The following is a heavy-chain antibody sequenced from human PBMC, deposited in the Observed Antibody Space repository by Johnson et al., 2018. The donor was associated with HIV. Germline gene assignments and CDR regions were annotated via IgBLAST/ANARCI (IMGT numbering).Heavy chain of an antibody. V-gene: IGHV3-30*14. D-gene: IGHD6-13*01. CDR2: ISYDGSNK. J-gene: IGHJ3*01. Sequence: VQLVESGGGVVQPGRSLRLSCAASGFTFSSYAMHWVRQAPGKGLEWVAVISYDGSNKSYADSVKGRFTISRDNSRNTLYLQMNSLRAEDTAMYYCARDGESQQLPLGDAFDVWGQGTMVTVSS. CDR1: GFTFSSYA. CDR3: ARDGESQQLPLGDAFDV.